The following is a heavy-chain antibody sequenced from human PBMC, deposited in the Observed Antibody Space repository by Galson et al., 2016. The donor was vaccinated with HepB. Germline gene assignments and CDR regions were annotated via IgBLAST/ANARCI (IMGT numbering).Heavy chain of an antibody. J-gene: IGHJ4*02. CDR2: IYYSATT. Sequence: SETLSLTCTVSGGSISSSSHYWGWIRQPPGKGLEWIGSIYYSATTYYNPSLKSRVTMSVDTSNSQFSLKLSSVTAADTAVYYCASPARYYDFWSGYHPMDYWGQGTLVTVSS. D-gene: IGHD3-3*01. CDR3: ASPARYYDFWSGYHPMDY. CDR1: GGSISSSSHY. V-gene: IGHV4-39*01.